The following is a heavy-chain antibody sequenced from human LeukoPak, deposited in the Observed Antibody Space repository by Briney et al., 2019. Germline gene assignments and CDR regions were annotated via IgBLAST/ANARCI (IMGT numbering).Heavy chain of an antibody. D-gene: IGHD3-10*01. CDR1: GYTFTGYY. V-gene: IGHV1-2*02. CDR2: INPNSGGT. J-gene: IGHJ4*02. CDR3: ARGNYGSGSYSYFDY. Sequence: ASVKVSCKASGYTFTGYYMHWVRRAPGQGLEWMGWINPNSGGTSYAQNFQGRVTMTRDTSISTAYMELSRLRSDDTAVYYCARGNYGSGSYSYFDYWGRGTLVTVSS.